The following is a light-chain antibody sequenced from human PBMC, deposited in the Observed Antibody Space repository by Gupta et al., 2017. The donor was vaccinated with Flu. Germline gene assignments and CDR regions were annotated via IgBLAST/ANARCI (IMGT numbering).Light chain of an antibody. CDR3: QQDGSSPPYS. CDR2: GAY. J-gene: IGKJ2*03. V-gene: IGKV3-20*01. Sequence: EIVLTQSPGTLSLSPGERATLSCRASQSVSSRYLAWYQQKPGQAPRLLIYGAYSRATGIPDRFSGSGYGKDFTLTISRLEPEDFAVYYWQQDGSSPPYSFWPGDQAGDQT. CDR1: QSVSSRY.